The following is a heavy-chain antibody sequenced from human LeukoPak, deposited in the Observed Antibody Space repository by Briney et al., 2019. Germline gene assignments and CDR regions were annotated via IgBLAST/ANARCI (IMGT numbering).Heavy chain of an antibody. CDR1: GGSFSGYY. J-gene: IGHJ5*02. CDR3: ARVRRRYYGSGSYYDNNWFDP. D-gene: IGHD3-10*01. Sequence: SETLSLSCAVYGGSFSGYYWSWVRQPPGKGLEWIGEINHSGSTNYNPYLKSRVNISVDTSKNQFSLKLSSVTAADTAVYYCARVRRRYYGSGSYYDNNWFDPWGEGTLVTVSS. CDR2: INHSGST. V-gene: IGHV4-34*01.